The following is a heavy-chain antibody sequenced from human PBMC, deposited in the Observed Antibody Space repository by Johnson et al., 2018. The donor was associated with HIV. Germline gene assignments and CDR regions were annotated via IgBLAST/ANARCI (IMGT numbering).Heavy chain of an antibody. V-gene: IGHV3-30*04. CDR2: ISYDGSNK. D-gene: IGHD6-13*01. J-gene: IGHJ3*02. CDR3: ARDGGIAATDAFDI. CDR1: GFPFSSYA. Sequence: QVQLVESGGGVVQPGRSLRLSCAASGFPFSSYAMHWVRQAPGKALEWVSVISYDGSNKYYADSVKGRFTISRYNSKNTLYLQMNSLRAEDTAVYYCARDGGIAATDAFDIWGQGTMVTVSS.